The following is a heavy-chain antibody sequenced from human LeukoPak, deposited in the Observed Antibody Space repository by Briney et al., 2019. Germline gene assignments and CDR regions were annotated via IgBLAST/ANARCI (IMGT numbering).Heavy chain of an antibody. J-gene: IGHJ4*02. CDR1: GFTFSNYN. D-gene: IGHD5-24*01. CDR2: ISSSSTTI. Sequence: GGSLRLSCAASGFTFSNYNMNWVRQAPGKGLEWVSSISSSSTTIYYADSVKGRFTVSRDNAKNSLYLEMNSLKDEDTAMFYCARVGDGYSVNYFDYWGQGTLVTVSS. CDR3: ARVGDGYSVNYFDY. V-gene: IGHV3-48*02.